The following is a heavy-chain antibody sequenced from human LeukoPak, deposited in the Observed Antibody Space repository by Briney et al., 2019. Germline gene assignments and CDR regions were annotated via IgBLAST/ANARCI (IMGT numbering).Heavy chain of an antibody. D-gene: IGHD1-26*01. CDR2: IYNTGAT. V-gene: IGHV3-53*01. Sequence: GGSLRLSCATSGFIFSRDWMTWVRQPPGKGLEWVSSIYNTGATHYAESVKGRFTISRDNSKNTLFLQMNSLRAEDMAVYYCARIEWERLGRAFDIWGQGTMVTVSS. J-gene: IGHJ3*02. CDR3: ARIEWERLGRAFDI. CDR1: GFIFSRDW.